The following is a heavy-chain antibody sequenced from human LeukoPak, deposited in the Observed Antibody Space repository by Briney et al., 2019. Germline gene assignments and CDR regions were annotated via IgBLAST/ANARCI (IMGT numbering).Heavy chain of an antibody. CDR2: ISDSSVTI. D-gene: IGHD1-26*01. V-gene: IGHV3-48*01. J-gene: IGHJ5*02. Sequence: PGGSLRLSCAASGFTFSTYSMNWVRQAPGKGLEWVSYISDSSVTIYYADSVKGRFTISRDNAKNSLYLQMNSLRAEDTAAYYCAREGVSGSQNWFDPWGQGTLVTVSS. CDR1: GFTFSTYS. CDR3: AREGVSGSQNWFDP.